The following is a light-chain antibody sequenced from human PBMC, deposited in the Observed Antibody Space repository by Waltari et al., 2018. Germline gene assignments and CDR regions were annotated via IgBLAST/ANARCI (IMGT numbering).Light chain of an antibody. CDR1: SGHPTYA. Sequence: QVVLTQSPSASASLGASVKLTCPLSSGHPTYAIPWHQKQPEKGPRFLMNLNSDGSHNKDDGIPDRFSGSSSGAERYLIISSLQSEDEADYYCQAWGTGIPKVFGSGTKVTVL. V-gene: IGLV4-69*01. CDR3: QAWGTGIPKV. J-gene: IGLJ6*01. CDR2: LNSDGSH.